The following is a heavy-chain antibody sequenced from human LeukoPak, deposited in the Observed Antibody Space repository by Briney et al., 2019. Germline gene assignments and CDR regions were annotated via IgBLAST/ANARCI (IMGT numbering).Heavy chain of an antibody. Sequence: SETLSLTCTVSGGSISSSSYYWGWIRQPPGKGLEWIGSIYYSGSTYYNPSLKSRVTISVDTSKNQFSLKLSSVTAADTAVYYCARDGRPDDYYYMDVWGKGTTVTVSS. CDR1: GGSISSSSYY. J-gene: IGHJ6*03. D-gene: IGHD2-15*01. CDR2: IYYSGST. V-gene: IGHV4-39*07. CDR3: ARDGRPDDYYYMDV.